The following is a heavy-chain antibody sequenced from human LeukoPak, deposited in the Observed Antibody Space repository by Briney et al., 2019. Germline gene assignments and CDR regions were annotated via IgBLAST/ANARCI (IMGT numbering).Heavy chain of an antibody. CDR3: ARRVVGSSSWFDWFDP. D-gene: IGHD6-13*01. V-gene: IGHV1-2*02. Sequence: ASVKVSCKASGYTFTDYFMHWVRQAPGQGLEWMGWVNPNSGGTNYAQKLQGRVTMTTDTSTSTAYMELRSLRSDDTAVYYCARRVVGSSSWFDWFDPWGQGTLVTVSS. J-gene: IGHJ5*02. CDR1: GYTFTDYF. CDR2: VNPNSGGT.